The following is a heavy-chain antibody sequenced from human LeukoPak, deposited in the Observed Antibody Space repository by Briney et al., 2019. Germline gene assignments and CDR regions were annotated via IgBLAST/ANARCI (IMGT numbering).Heavy chain of an antibody. CDR3: ARRGSSIIVTGGAFDI. CDR2: IYYGGST. D-gene: IGHD1-20*01. CDR1: GGSISSSSYY. J-gene: IGHJ3*02. V-gene: IGHV4-39*01. Sequence: PSETLSLTCTVSGGSISSSSYYWDWIRQPPGKGLEWIGSIYYGGSTYYNPSLKSRLTISVDTFKNQFSLKLSSVTAAATAVYYCARRGSSIIVTGGAFDIWGQGTMVTVSS.